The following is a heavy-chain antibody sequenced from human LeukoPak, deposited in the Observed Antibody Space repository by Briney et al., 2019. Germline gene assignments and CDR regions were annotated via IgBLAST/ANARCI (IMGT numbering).Heavy chain of an antibody. J-gene: IGHJ4*02. CDR2: FDPEDGET. D-gene: IGHD3-22*01. V-gene: IGHV1-24*01. CDR3: ATAIRLNYYDSSGYIPFLGFDY. Sequence: GASVKVSCKVSGYTLTELSMHWVRQAPGKGLEWMGGFDPEDGETIYAHKFQGRVTVTEDTSTDTAYMELSSLRSEDTAVYYCATAIRLNYYDSSGYIPFLGFDYWGQGTLVTVSS. CDR1: GYTLTELS.